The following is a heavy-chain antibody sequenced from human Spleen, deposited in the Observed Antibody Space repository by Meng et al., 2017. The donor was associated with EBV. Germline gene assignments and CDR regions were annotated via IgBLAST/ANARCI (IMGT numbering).Heavy chain of an antibody. V-gene: IGHV4-4*01. J-gene: IGHJ4*02. CDR3: ASDGISRYFDN. CDR2: VFRTGDT. Sequence: VQLEESGPGQVKXXXXXSLICTVSGGSISTSNWWSWVRQSPEKGLEWIGEVFRTGDTNYNPSLKSRVTILIDKSKNQFSLKLNSVTAADTAIYFCASDGISRYFDNWGPGTLVTVSS. D-gene: IGHD1-1*01. CDR1: GGSISTSNW.